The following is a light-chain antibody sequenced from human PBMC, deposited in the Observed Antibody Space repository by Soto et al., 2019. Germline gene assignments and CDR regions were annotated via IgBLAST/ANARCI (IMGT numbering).Light chain of an antibody. CDR2: KAS. V-gene: IGKV1-5*03. Sequence: DIQMTQSPSTLSASVGDRVTITCRASQSLNSWLAWYQHKPGKAPKLLIHKASILASGVPSTFSGSDSGGEFTLTITSLQPDDFATSDCQHYIGYSGMFSQGTKVDIK. J-gene: IGKJ1*01. CDR1: QSLNSW. CDR3: QHYIGYSGM.